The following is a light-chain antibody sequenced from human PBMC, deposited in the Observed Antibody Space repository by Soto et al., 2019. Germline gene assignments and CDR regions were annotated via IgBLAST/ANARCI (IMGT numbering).Light chain of an antibody. Sequence: SQLTQYPSTLSGSVGDRVAITCRASQSISTHLSWYQQKPGKAPKLLIYGASNLQSGVPPRFSGSGSGTDFTLAISSLQPEDSATYYCLQDINYPWTFGQGTKVDIK. CDR1: QSISTH. CDR3: LQDINYPWT. J-gene: IGKJ1*01. CDR2: GAS. V-gene: IGKV1-6*01.